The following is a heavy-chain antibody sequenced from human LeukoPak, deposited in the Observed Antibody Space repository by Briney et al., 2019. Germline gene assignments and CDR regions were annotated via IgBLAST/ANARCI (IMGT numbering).Heavy chain of an antibody. V-gene: IGHV3-48*03. Sequence: GGSLRLSCADSGFTFSSYEMNWVRQAPGKGLEWVSYISSSGSTIYYADSVKGRFTISRDNAKNSLYLQMNSLRVEDTAVYYCAKVAKYYYGSETYYFFEHWGQGTPVTASS. CDR1: GFTFSSYE. CDR2: ISSSGSTI. J-gene: IGHJ4*02. CDR3: AKVAKYYYGSETYYFFEH. D-gene: IGHD3-10*01.